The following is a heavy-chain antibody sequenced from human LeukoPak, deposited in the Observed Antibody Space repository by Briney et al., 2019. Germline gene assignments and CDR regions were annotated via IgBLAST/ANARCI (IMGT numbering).Heavy chain of an antibody. J-gene: IGHJ4*02. Sequence: PGGSLRLSCAASGFTFSSYSMNWVRQAPGKGLEWVSSISSSSSYIYYADSVKGRFTISRDNAKNSLYLQMSSLRAEDTAVYYCARFSGVVATINYWGQGTLVTVSS. CDR1: GFTFSSYS. D-gene: IGHD5-24*01. V-gene: IGHV3-21*01. CDR2: ISSSSSYI. CDR3: ARFSGVVATINY.